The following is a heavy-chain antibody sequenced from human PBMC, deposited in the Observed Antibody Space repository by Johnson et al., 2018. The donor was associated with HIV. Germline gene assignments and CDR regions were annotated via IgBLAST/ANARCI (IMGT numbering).Heavy chain of an antibody. J-gene: IGHJ3*02. CDR1: GFSFSSYA. Sequence: QVQLVESGGGVVQAGRSLRLSCAASGFSFSSYALHWVRQAPGKGLEWVAVVSYDASNKYYGDSVNGRFTISSDNSKKKVFLQMNSLRHEDTAVYYCVRDVGSSGWYDSLVTDMWGQGTMVTVST. CDR3: VRDVGSSGWYDSLVTDM. D-gene: IGHD6-19*01. CDR2: VSYDASNK. V-gene: IGHV3-30-3*01.